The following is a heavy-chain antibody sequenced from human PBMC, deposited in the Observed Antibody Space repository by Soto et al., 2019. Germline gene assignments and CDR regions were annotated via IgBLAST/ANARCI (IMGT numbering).Heavy chain of an antibody. J-gene: IGHJ4*02. D-gene: IGHD1-26*01. CDR1: GFTFSSYA. CDR3: ARDLGGPRWIVGATNFDD. V-gene: IGHV3-30-3*01. CDR2: ISYDGSNK. Sequence: GGSLRLSCAASGFTFSSYAMHWVRQAPGKGLEWVAVISYDGSNKYYADSVKGRFTISRDNSKNTLYLQMNSLRAEDTAVYYCARDLGGPRWIVGATNFDDWGQGTLVTVSS.